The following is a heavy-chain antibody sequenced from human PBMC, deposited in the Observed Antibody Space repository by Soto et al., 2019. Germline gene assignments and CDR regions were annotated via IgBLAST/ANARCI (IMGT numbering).Heavy chain of an antibody. D-gene: IGHD1-26*01. CDR3: GRGRSGQIVVFY. V-gene: IGHV1-2*02. CDR2: IGPESGAT. CDR1: GYTFTGHY. J-gene: IGHJ4*02. Sequence: EASVKVSCKASGYTFTGHYIHWVRQAPEQGPEWMGEIGPESGATRYAQKFRGRVTMTRDTSITTVYMELKNLSPDDTAVYYCGRGRSGQIVVFYWGQGTPVTVSS.